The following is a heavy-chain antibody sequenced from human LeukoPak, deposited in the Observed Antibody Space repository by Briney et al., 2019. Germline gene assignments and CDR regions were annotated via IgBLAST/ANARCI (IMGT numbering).Heavy chain of an antibody. J-gene: IGHJ3*02. V-gene: IGHV4-59*01. D-gene: IGHD2-2*01. CDR1: GGSISSYY. CDR3: ARDGLPGAMPLDI. Sequence: SETLSLTCTVSGGSISSYYWNWIRQPPGKGLEWIGYIYYSGSTKYNPSLKSRVTISVDTSKNQFSLKLSSVTAADTAVYYCARDGLPGAMPLDIWGQGTMVTVSS. CDR2: IYYSGST.